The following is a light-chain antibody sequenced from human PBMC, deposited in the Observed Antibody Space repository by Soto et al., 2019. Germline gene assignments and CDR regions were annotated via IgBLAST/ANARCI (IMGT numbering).Light chain of an antibody. CDR1: RSLLYGSKNESF. J-gene: IGKJ3*01. CDR3: QQYYLTPFT. Sequence: DIVMTQSPDSLAVSLGDRATINCKSSRSLLYGSKNESFLAWYRQRPGQPPKPLIYWASTRDSGIPDRFIGSGSGTDFTLTISSLQAEDVAVYYCQQYYLTPFTFGPGTKV. V-gene: IGKV4-1*01. CDR2: WAS.